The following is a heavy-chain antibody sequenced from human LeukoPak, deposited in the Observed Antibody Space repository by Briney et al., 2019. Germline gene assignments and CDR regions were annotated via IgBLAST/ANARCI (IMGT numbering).Heavy chain of an antibody. Sequence: SETLSLTCTGSGGSISTYYWSWIRQPPGKGLEWIGYVYYTGSTDYNPSLKSRVAISVDTSKNQFSLKLNSVTAADTAMYYCARGDCSGGSCYEGRYYFDYWGQGTLVTVSS. V-gene: IGHV4-59*01. CDR3: ARGDCSGGSCYEGRYYFDY. D-gene: IGHD2-15*01. J-gene: IGHJ4*02. CDR1: GGSISTYY. CDR2: VYYTGST.